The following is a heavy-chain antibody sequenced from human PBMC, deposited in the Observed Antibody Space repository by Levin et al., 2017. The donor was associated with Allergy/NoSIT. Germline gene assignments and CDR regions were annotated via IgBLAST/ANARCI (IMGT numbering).Heavy chain of an antibody. V-gene: IGHV3-49*03. D-gene: IGHD3-3*02. J-gene: IGHJ4*02. CDR2: IRSKAYGGTS. CDR1: GFTFGDYA. CDR3: TRDHFRPGDYFDY. Sequence: GESLKISCAASGFTFGDYAMNWFRQAPGKELEWVGFIRSKAYGGTSEYAASVKGRFSISRDDSKSIAYLQMNSLKTEDTSVYYCTRDHFRPGDYFDYWGQGTLVTVSS.